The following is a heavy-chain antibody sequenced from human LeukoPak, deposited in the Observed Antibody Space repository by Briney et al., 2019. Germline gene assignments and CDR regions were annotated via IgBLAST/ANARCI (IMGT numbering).Heavy chain of an antibody. Sequence: GASVKVSCKASGYTXTGYYMHWVRQAPGQGLEWMGWINPNSGGTNYAQKFQGRVTMTRDTSISTAYMELSRLRSDDTAVYYCARTMYYYDSSGQYYYYGMDVWGQGTTVTVSS. CDR1: GYTXTGYY. J-gene: IGHJ6*02. D-gene: IGHD3-22*01. CDR2: INPNSGGT. CDR3: ARTMYYYDSSGQYYYYGMDV. V-gene: IGHV1-2*02.